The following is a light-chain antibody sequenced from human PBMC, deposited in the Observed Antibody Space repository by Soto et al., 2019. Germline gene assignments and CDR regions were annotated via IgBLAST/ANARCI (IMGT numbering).Light chain of an antibody. CDR1: QSITSY. CDR2: AAS. CDR3: QQSYSALGLT. V-gene: IGKV1-39*01. J-gene: IGKJ4*01. Sequence: DIQMTQSPSSLSASVGDRVTITCRASQSITSYLNWYQQKPGKAPKLLIYAASSLQSGVPSRLSGSGSGTDFTLTISSLQPEDFATYYCQQSYSALGLTFGGGTKVEIK.